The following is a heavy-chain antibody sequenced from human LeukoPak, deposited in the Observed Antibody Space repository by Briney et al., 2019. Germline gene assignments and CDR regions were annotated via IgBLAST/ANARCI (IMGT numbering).Heavy chain of an antibody. CDR3: AKATGGWPRYFDY. Sequence: GGSLRLSCAASGFTSSSYGMHWVRQAPGKGLEWVAVISYDGDNKYYADSVKGRFTISRDNSKNTLYLQMNSLRAEDTAVYYCAKATGGWPRYFDYWGQGTLVTVSS. D-gene: IGHD6-19*01. V-gene: IGHV3-30*18. CDR1: GFTSSSYG. J-gene: IGHJ4*02. CDR2: ISYDGDNK.